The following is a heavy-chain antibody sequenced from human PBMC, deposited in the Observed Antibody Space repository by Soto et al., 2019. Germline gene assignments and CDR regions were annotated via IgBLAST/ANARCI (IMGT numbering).Heavy chain of an antibody. CDR1: GGTFSSYA. CDR3: ARVPWRRGTDVYYYGMDV. J-gene: IGHJ6*02. V-gene: IGHV1-69*12. CDR2: IIPIFGTA. Sequence: QVQLVQSGAEVKKPGSSVKVSCKASGGTFSSYAISWVRQAPGQGLEWMGGIIPIFGTANYAQKFQGRVTITADESTSTAYMELSSLRSEDTAVYYCARVPWRRGTDVYYYGMDVWGQGTTVTVSS. D-gene: IGHD5-12*01.